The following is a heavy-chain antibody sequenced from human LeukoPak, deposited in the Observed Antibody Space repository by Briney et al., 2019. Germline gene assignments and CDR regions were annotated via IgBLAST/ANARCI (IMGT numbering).Heavy chain of an antibody. CDR2: IYYSGST. J-gene: IGHJ5*02. V-gene: IGHV4-59*01. CDR3: ARGGLRGWFDP. D-gene: IGHD2-15*01. CDR1: GGSISSYY. Sequence: SSETLSLTCTVSGGSISSYYWSWLRQPPGKGLEWFGYIYYSGSTNYNPSLKSRVTISVDTSKKQFSLKLSSVTAADTAVYYCARGGLRGWFDPWGQGTLVTVSS.